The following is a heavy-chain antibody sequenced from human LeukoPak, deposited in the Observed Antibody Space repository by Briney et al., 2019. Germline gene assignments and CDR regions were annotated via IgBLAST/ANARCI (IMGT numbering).Heavy chain of an antibody. CDR1: GGSFSGYY. CDR3: ARVNYYGSNDY. D-gene: IGHD3-10*01. J-gene: IGHJ4*02. V-gene: IGHV4-34*01. Sequence: SETLSLTCAVYGGSFSGYYWSWIRQPPGKGLEWIGEINHSGSTNYNPSLKSRVTISVDTSKNQFSLKLSSVTAADTAVYYCARVNYYGSNDYWGQGTLVTVSS. CDR2: INHSGST.